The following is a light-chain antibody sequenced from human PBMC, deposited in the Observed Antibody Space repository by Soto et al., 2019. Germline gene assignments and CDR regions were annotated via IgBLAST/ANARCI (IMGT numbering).Light chain of an antibody. V-gene: IGKV1-39*01. CDR1: QSISTY. CDR2: SAS. Sequence: DIQLTQSTSSLSASVGDRVTITCRASQSISTYLNWYQQKPGKAPKLLIYSASNLHSGVPSRFSATGSGTDFTLTIGTLQPEDFATYYCQQSYSAPQLTFGGGTEVDFK. J-gene: IGKJ4*01. CDR3: QQSYSAPQLT.